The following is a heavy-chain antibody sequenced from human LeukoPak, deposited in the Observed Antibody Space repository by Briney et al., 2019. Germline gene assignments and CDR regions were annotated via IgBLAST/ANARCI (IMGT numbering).Heavy chain of an antibody. J-gene: IGHJ4*02. CDR3: ARESGGGSYYDYIDY. D-gene: IGHD1-26*01. CDR1: GGTFSSYA. CDR2: IIPILGIA. Sequence: SVKVSCKASGGTFSSYAISWVRQAPGQGLEWMGRIIPILGIANYAQKFQGRVTITADKSTSTAYMELSSLRSEDTAVYYCARESGGGSYYDYIDYWGQGTLVTVSS. V-gene: IGHV1-69*04.